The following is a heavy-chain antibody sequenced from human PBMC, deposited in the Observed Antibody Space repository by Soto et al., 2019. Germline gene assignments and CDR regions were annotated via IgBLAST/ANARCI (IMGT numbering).Heavy chain of an antibody. CDR1: GYTFTGYY. Sequence: ASVKVSCKASGYTFTGYYMHWVRQAPGQGLEWMGWINPNSGGTNYAQKFQGWVTITRDMSTSTAYMELSSLRSEDTAVYYCAAGPTYGSGSYYNLDGMDVWGQGTTVTVSS. CDR2: INPNSGGT. D-gene: IGHD3-10*01. V-gene: IGHV1-2*04. CDR3: AAGPTYGSGSYYNLDGMDV. J-gene: IGHJ6*02.